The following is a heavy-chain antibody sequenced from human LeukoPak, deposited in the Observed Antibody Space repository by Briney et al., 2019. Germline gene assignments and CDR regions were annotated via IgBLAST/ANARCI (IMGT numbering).Heavy chain of an antibody. CDR3: ARVLTRHIVVMTALDY. D-gene: IGHD2-21*02. Sequence: GGSLRLSRAASGFTFSSYSMNWVRQAPGKGLEWVSSISSSSSYIYYADSVKGRFTISRDNAKNSLYLQMNSLRAEDTAMYYCARVLTRHIVVMTALDYWGQGTLVTVSS. V-gene: IGHV3-21*01. CDR2: ISSSSSYI. CDR1: GFTFSSYS. J-gene: IGHJ4*02.